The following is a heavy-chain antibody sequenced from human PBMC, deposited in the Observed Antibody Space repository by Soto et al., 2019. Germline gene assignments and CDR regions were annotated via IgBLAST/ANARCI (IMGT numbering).Heavy chain of an antibody. CDR3: AGLRGLRGSPIDF. J-gene: IGHJ4*02. V-gene: IGHV4-59*01. Sequence: SETLSLTCTVSGDSISSGYCICVRQPPLKGLEWIGYIPYRGNTNYNPSLKSRVTMSVDTPKNQFSLKLSSVTTPDTAVYYCAGLRGLRGSPIDFWGQGTLVTVSS. D-gene: IGHD2-15*01. CDR2: IPYRGNT. CDR1: GDSISSGY.